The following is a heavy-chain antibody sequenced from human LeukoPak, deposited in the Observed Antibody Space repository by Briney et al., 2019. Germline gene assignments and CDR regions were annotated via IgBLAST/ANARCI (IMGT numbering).Heavy chain of an antibody. Sequence: SGTLSLTCAVPGGSLSSSNWWSWVRQPPGKGLEWIGEIYHSGSTNYNPSLKSRVTISVDKSKNQFSLKLSSVTAADTAVYYCASRFDGREAFDIWGQGTMVTVSS. J-gene: IGHJ3*02. CDR2: IYHSGST. D-gene: IGHD3-9*01. V-gene: IGHV4-4*02. CDR1: GGSLSSSNW. CDR3: ASRFDGREAFDI.